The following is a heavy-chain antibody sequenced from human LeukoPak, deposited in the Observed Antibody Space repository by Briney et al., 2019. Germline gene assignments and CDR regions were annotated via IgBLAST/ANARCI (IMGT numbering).Heavy chain of an antibody. Sequence: GGSLRLSCAASGFTFSNYEMNWVRQAPGKGLEWISYISTSGTIEYYADSVRGRFTISRDHARNSLYLQMNSLRAEDTAVYYCARGLGNFDYWGQGTLVTVSS. J-gene: IGHJ4*02. D-gene: IGHD1-26*01. V-gene: IGHV3-48*03. CDR2: ISTSGTIE. CDR1: GFTFSNYE. CDR3: ARGLGNFDY.